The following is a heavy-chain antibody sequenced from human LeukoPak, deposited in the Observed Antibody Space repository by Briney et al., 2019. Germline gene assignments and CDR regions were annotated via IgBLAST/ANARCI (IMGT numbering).Heavy chain of an antibody. V-gene: IGHV3-53*01. CDR3: ARDHMGYCSSTSCYGYGGYYYYGMDV. CDR1: GFTVSSNY. D-gene: IGHD2-2*01. Sequence: GGSLRLSCAASGFTVSSNYMSWVRQAPGKGLEWVSVIYSGGSTYYADSVKCRFTISRDNSKNTLYLQMNSLSAEDTAVYYCARDHMGYCSSTSCYGYGGYYYYGMDVWGQGTTVTVSS. CDR2: IYSGGST. J-gene: IGHJ6*02.